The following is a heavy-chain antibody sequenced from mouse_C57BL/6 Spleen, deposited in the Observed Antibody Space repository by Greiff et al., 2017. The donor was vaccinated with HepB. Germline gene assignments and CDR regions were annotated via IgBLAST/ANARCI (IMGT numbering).Heavy chain of an antibody. V-gene: IGHV5-9-1*02. Sequence: EVQVVESGEGLVKPGGSLKLSCAASGFTFSSYAMSWVRQTPEKRLEWVAYISSGGDYIYYADTVKGRFTISRDNARNTLYLQMSSLKSEDTAMYYCTRDGDYSNYYYAMDYWGQGTSVTVSS. J-gene: IGHJ4*01. CDR1: GFTFSSYA. CDR2: ISSGGDYI. D-gene: IGHD2-5*01. CDR3: TRDGDYSNYYYAMDY.